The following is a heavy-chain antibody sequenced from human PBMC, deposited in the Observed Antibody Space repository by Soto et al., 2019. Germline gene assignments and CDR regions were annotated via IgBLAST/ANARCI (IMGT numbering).Heavy chain of an antibody. CDR1: GGTFSSYT. Sequence: QVQLVQSGAEVKKPGSSVKVSCKASGGTFSSYTISWVRQAPGQGLEWMGRIIPILGIANYAQKFQGRVTITADKSTSTAYMELSSLRSEDTAVYYCARDSALGSRSYYNGYWFDPWGQGTLVTVSS. D-gene: IGHD3-10*01. CDR3: ARDSALGSRSYYNGYWFDP. J-gene: IGHJ5*02. CDR2: IIPILGIA. V-gene: IGHV1-69*08.